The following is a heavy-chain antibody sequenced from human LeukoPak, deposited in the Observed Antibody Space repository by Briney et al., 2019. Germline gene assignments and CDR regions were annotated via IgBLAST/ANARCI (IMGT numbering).Heavy chain of an antibody. V-gene: IGHV4-34*01. CDR3: ARGSTIAAAGTFDY. Sequence: SETLSLTCTVSGGSMSSYYWSWIRQPPGKGLEWIGEINHSGSTNYNPSLKSRVTISVDTSKNQFSLKLSSVTAADTAVYYCARGSTIAAAGTFDYWGQGTLVTVSS. CDR1: GGSMSSYY. J-gene: IGHJ4*02. CDR2: INHSGST. D-gene: IGHD6-13*01.